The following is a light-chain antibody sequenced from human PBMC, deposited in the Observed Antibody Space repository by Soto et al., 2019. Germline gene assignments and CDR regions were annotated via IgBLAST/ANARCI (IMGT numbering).Light chain of an antibody. Sequence: EIVLTQSPATLSSSPGERATLSCRASQTVGVRLAWYQHKPGQAPRLIIYEASNRATGIPDRFSGSGSGTDFSLTISRLEPEDFAVYYCQQYSSSPYTLGQGTKVDIK. V-gene: IGKV3-20*01. CDR1: QTVGVR. CDR3: QQYSSSPYT. J-gene: IGKJ2*01. CDR2: EAS.